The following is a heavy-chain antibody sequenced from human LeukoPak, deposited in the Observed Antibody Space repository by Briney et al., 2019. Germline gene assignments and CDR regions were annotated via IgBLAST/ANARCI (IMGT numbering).Heavy chain of an antibody. CDR3: ATVTGWYPLDY. Sequence: GGSLRLSCAASGFTFGIYSMSWVRQAPGKGLEWVSKISGNGANTYYADSVKGRFTISRDNSKNTMYLQMNSLRAEDTAVYYCATVTGWYPLDYWGQGNLVTVSS. CDR2: ISGNGANT. CDR1: GFTFGIYS. D-gene: IGHD6-19*01. J-gene: IGHJ4*02. V-gene: IGHV3-23*01.